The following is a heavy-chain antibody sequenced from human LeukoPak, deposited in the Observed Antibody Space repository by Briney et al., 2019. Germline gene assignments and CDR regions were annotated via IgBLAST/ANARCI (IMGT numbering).Heavy chain of an antibody. CDR3: ARGLVVGAGRLDP. D-gene: IGHD3-22*01. CDR2: IYYSGST. CDR1: GGSISSGGYY. J-gene: IGHJ5*02. Sequence: PSQTLSLTCTVSGGSISSGGYYWSWIRQHPGKGLEWIGYIYYSGSTYYNPSLKSRVTISVDTSKNQFSLNLSSVTTADTGVYFCARGLVVGAGRLDPWGQGTLAIVSS. V-gene: IGHV4-31*03.